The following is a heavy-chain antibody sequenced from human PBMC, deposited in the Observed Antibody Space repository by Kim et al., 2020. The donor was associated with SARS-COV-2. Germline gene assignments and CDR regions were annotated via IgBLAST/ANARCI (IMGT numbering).Heavy chain of an antibody. CDR2: ISGNSKNI. J-gene: IGHJ5*02. Sequence: GGSLRLSCAASGFTFSSYSMNWLRQAPGKGLEWVSSISGNSKNIYYIDSVKGRFTISRDNAQNSIHLQMNSLRVEDTAIYYCARHSDYDIFTSYNWVDPWGQGTLVSVSS. V-gene: IGHV3-21*04. D-gene: IGHD3-9*01. CDR1: GFTFSSYS. CDR3: ARHSDYDIFTSYNWVDP.